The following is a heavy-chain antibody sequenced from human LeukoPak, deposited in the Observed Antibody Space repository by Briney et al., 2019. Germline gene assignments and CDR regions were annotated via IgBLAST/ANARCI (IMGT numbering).Heavy chain of an antibody. D-gene: IGHD4-11*01. CDR1: GGSMTNY. Sequence: SETLSLTCAVSGGSMTNYWSWIRQPPGKGLEWIGYIYYSGSTNYNPSLKSRLTISVDTSENQFSLRLSSVTAADTAVYYCARLRGNYSPDYWGQGTLVTVSS. V-gene: IGHV4-59*01. CDR2: IYYSGST. J-gene: IGHJ4*02. CDR3: ARLRGNYSPDY.